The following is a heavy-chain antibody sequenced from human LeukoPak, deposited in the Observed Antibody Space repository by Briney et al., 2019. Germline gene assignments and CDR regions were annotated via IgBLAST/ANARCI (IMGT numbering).Heavy chain of an antibody. V-gene: IGHV3-7*03. CDR2: IKQDGSEK. CDR1: GFTFSSYW. CDR3: ARDLYCSSTSCYLRYYYYYGMDV. Sequence: GGSLRLSCAASGFTFSSYWMSWVRQAPGKGLEWVANIKQDGSEKYYVDSVKGRFTISRDNAKSSLYLQMNSLRAEDTAVYYCARDLYCSSTSCYLRYYYYYGMDVWGKGTTVTVSS. J-gene: IGHJ6*04. D-gene: IGHD2-2*01.